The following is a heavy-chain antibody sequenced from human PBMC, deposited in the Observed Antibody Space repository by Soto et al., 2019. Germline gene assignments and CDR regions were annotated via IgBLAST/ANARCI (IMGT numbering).Heavy chain of an antibody. V-gene: IGHV3-9*01. CDR3: VKDSVSLVTMSEGSLDY. Sequence: EAQLVESGGGLVQPDRSLRLSCAASGFIFDDYAMHWVRQAPGKGLEWVSGISWNSGSIGYADSVKGRFTISRDNAKNSLHLQMKSLRAEDTALYYCVKDSVSLVTMSEGSLDYWGQGTLVTVSS. J-gene: IGHJ4*02. CDR1: GFIFDDYA. CDR2: ISWNSGSI. D-gene: IGHD2-21*02.